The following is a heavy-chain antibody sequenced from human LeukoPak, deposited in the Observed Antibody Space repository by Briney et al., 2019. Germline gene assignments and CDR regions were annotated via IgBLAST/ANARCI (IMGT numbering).Heavy chain of an antibody. V-gene: IGHV3-23*01. Sequence: GGSLRLSCAASGFTFSSYAMSWVRQAPGKGLEWVSAISGSGGSTYYADSVKGRFTISRDNSKNTLYLQMNSLRAEDTAVYYCANDGSGSYHKSDYWGQGTLVTVSS. CDR2: ISGSGGST. J-gene: IGHJ4*02. CDR1: GFTFSSYA. D-gene: IGHD3-10*01. CDR3: ANDGSGSYHKSDY.